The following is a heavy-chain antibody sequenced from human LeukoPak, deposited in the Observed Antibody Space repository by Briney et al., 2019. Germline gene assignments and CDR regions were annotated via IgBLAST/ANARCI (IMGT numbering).Heavy chain of an antibody. J-gene: IGHJ4*02. D-gene: IGHD5-18*01. CDR3: ARDPHPTAMVGFEGLPHDY. CDR1: GFTFSSYA. Sequence: PGRSLRLSCAASGFTFSSYAMHWVRQAPGKGLEWVAVISYDGSNKYYADSVKGRFTISRDNSKNTLYLQMNSLRAEDTAVYYCARDPHPTAMVGFEGLPHDYWGQGTLVTVSS. CDR2: ISYDGSNK. V-gene: IGHV3-30-3*01.